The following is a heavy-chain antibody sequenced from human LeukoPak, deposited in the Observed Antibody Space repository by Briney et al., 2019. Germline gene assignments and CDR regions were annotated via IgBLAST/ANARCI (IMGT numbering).Heavy chain of an antibody. D-gene: IGHD3-22*01. Sequence: KASETLSLTCTVSGGSISSSSYYWSWIRQPPGKGLEWIGYIYYSGSTNYNPSLKSRVTISVDTSKNQFSLKLSSVTAADTAVYYCARDSRIYDSSGYYTYYFDYWGQGTLVTVSS. CDR1: GGSISSSSYY. V-gene: IGHV4-61*01. J-gene: IGHJ4*02. CDR3: ARDSRIYDSSGYYTYYFDY. CDR2: IYYSGST.